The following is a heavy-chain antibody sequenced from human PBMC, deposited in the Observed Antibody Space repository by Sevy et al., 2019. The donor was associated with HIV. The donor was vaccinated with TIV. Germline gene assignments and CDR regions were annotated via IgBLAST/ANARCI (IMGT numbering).Heavy chain of an antibody. CDR2: ISAYNGNT. D-gene: IGHD6-19*01. Sequence: ASVKVSCKASGYTFTSYGISWVRQAPGQGLEWMGWISAYNGNTNYAQKPQGRVTMTTDTSTSTAYMELRSLRSDDTAVYYCARARRSIAGAGKDKDYWGQGTLVTVSS. CDR1: GYTFTSYG. CDR3: ARARRSIAGAGKDKDY. J-gene: IGHJ4*02. V-gene: IGHV1-18*04.